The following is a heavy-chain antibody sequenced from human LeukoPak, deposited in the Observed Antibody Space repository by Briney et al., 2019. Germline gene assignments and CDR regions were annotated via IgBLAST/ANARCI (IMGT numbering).Heavy chain of an antibody. CDR1: GFTFISHW. CDR3: ARVRVGATYGGAFDI. V-gene: IGHV3-7*01. CDR2: INEDESET. Sequence: GGSLRLSCAASGFTFISHWMSWVRQAPGKGLEWVANINEDESETYYVDSVKGRFIISRDNAKNSLYLQMNSLRAEDTAVYYCARVRVGATYGGAFDIWGQGTMVTVPS. J-gene: IGHJ3*02. D-gene: IGHD1-26*01.